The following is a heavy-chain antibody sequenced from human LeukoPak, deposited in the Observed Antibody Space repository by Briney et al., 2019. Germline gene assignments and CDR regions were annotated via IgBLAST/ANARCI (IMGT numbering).Heavy chain of an antibody. D-gene: IGHD3-3*01. Sequence: SETLSLTCAVYGGSFSGYYWSWIRQPPGKGLEWIGEINHSGSTNYNPSLKSRVTISVDTSKNQFSLKLSSVTAADTAVYYCARARFWSGYYTPNWFDPWGQGTLVTVSS. V-gene: IGHV4-34*01. CDR1: GGSFSGYY. J-gene: IGHJ5*02. CDR2: INHSGST. CDR3: ARARFWSGYYTPNWFDP.